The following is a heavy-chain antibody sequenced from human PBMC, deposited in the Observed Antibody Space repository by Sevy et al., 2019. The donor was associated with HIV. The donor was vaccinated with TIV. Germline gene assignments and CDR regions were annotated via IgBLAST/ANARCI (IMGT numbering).Heavy chain of an antibody. V-gene: IGHV3-7*03. D-gene: IGHD3-3*01. Sequence: WGSLRLSCAASGFTFSSYWMSWVRQAPGKGLEWVANIKQDGSEKYYVDSVKGRFTISRDNAKNSLYLQMNSLRAEDTALYYCAREREWSYYYYGMDVWGQGTTVTVSS. J-gene: IGHJ6*02. CDR3: AREREWSYYYYGMDV. CDR2: IKQDGSEK. CDR1: GFTFSSYW.